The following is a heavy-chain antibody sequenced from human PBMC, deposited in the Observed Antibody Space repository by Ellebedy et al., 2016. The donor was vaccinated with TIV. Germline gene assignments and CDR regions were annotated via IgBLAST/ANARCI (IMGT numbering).Heavy chain of an antibody. CDR2: IYYSGSA. J-gene: IGHJ3*02. CDR3: ARFITMVVVVMPSDAFDI. Sequence: MPSETLSLTCTVSGGSISSGDYYWSWIRQHPGKGLEWIGYIYYSGSAYYNPSLKIRVTISLDTSKNQFSLKLSSVTAADTAVYYCARFITMVVVVMPSDAFDIWGQGTMVTVSS. CDR1: GGSISSGDYY. D-gene: IGHD3-22*01. V-gene: IGHV4-30-4*08.